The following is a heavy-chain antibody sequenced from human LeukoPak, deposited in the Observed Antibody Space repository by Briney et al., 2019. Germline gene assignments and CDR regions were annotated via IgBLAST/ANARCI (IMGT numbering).Heavy chain of an antibody. V-gene: IGHV3-23*01. Sequence: GGSLRHSCAASGFTFSSYTMSWVRQAPGKGLEWVSTITTSDGNTYYADSVKGRFTVSRDNSKNTLFLQMNSLRAEDTAVYYCAKDGGLWVSAHWGDSWGRGTLVTVSS. CDR3: AKDGGLWVSAHWGDS. D-gene: IGHD7-27*01. J-gene: IGHJ4*02. CDR1: GFTFSSYT. CDR2: ITTSDGNT.